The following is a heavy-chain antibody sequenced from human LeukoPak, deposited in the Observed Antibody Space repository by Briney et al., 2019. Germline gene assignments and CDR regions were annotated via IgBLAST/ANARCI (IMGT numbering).Heavy chain of an antibody. J-gene: IGHJ4*02. V-gene: IGHV1-24*01. CDR2: FDPEDGET. CDR3: ATDRYCSSTSCYTQTDY. CDR1: GYTLTELS. D-gene: IGHD2-2*02. Sequence: ASVKVSCKVSGYTLTELSMHWVRQAPGKGLEWMGGFDPEDGETIYAQKFQGRVTMTEDTSTDTAYMELSSLRSEDTAVYYCATDRYCSSTSCYTQTDYWGQGTLVTVSS.